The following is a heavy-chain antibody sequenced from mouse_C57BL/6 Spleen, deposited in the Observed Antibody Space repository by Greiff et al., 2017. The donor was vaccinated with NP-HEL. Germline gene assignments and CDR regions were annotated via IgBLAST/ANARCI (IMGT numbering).Heavy chain of an antibody. J-gene: IGHJ3*01. CDR2: INPSNGGT. V-gene: IGHV1-53*01. CDR3: ARDYYGSSYDRTCFAY. Sequence: VQLQQPGTELVKPGASVKLSCKASGYTFTSYWMHWVKQRPGQGLEWIGNINPSNGGTNYNEKFKSKATLTVDKSSSTAYMQLSSLTSEDSAVYYCARDYYGSSYDRTCFAYWGQGTLVTVSA. CDR1: GYTFTSYW. D-gene: IGHD1-1*01.